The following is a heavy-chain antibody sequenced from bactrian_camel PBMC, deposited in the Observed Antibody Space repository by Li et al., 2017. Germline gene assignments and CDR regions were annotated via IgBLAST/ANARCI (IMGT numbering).Heavy chain of an antibody. CDR1: GPTGGYNY. D-gene: IGHD3*01. CDR3: ANDDVSYVMGKFAL. J-gene: IGHJ4*01. V-gene: IGHV3S40*01. Sequence: VQLVESGGGSVQSGGSLRLSCERSGPTGGYNYMGWFRQAPGKGLEWVSSITGGGGSTYYAYSVRGRFTISRDNAKNTVYLQLNNLKTEDMAVYYCANDDVSYVMGKFALWGQGTQVTVS. CDR2: ITGGGGST.